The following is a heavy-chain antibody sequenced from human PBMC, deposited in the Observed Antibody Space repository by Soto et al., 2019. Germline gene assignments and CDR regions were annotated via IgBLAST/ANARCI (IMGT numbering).Heavy chain of an antibody. J-gene: IGHJ6*03. CDR2: ISNDGSYK. V-gene: IGHV3-30*18. CDR3: AKGPADRQYYMDV. CDR1: GLTLISCA. Sequence: QVQLVECRGGVVQPGRSLRLSCGGSGLTLISCAMHWVRQAPGKGLEWMGVISNDGSYKYYAESVKGRFSISREDAKNTVYLRMNSLRAEDTAVYYCAKGPADRQYYMDVWGKGTTVTVSS.